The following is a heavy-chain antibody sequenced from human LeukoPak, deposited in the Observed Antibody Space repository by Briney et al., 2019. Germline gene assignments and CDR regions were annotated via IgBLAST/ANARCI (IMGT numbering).Heavy chain of an antibody. D-gene: IGHD1-26*01. J-gene: IGHJ4*02. Sequence: PGGSLRLSCAASGFTIMNSAMNWVRQAPGKGLEWVSAINGTAFDTDYADSVKGRFTISRDYSKNTLYLQMNSLRADDTAVYYCASAGSYIGYWGQGTLVTVSS. CDR3: ASAGSYIGY. CDR2: INGTAFDT. V-gene: IGHV3-23*01. CDR1: GFTIMNSA.